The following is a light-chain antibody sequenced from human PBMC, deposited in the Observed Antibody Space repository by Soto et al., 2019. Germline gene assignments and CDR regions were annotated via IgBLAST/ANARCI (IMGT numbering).Light chain of an antibody. J-gene: IGLJ1*01. CDR1: SSDVGGYNY. Sequence: SVRRQPSSVSGSPGQSVTISCTGTSSDVGGYNYVSWYQQQSGKAPKLMIHEVSNRPSGVSNRFSGSKYGNTASLTISGLQAEDEADYYCSSYTSSRAYVFGIGTKVTVL. V-gene: IGLV2-14*01. CDR2: EVS. CDR3: SSYTSSRAYV.